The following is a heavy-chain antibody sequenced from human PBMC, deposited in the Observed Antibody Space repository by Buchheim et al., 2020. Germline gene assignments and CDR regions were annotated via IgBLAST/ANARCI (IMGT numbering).Heavy chain of an antibody. V-gene: IGHV4-59*01. D-gene: IGHD3-3*01. Sequence: QVQLQESGPGLVKPSETLSLTCTVSGGSISSYYWSWIRQPPGKGLEWIGYIYYSGSTNYNPSLKSRVTISVDTSKNKFSLKLSSVTAADTAVYYCARVVTIFGVVITETNWFDPWGQGTL. J-gene: IGHJ5*02. CDR1: GGSISSYY. CDR3: ARVVTIFGVVITETNWFDP. CDR2: IYYSGST.